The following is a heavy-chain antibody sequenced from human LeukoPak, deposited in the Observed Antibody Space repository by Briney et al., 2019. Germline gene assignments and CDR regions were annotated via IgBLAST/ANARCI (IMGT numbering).Heavy chain of an antibody. CDR1: GFTFSSYG. CDR2: IRYDGSNK. CDR3: AKARPKFGEGHYYMDV. V-gene: IGHV3-30*02. J-gene: IGHJ6*03. D-gene: IGHD3-10*01. Sequence: GGSLRLSCAASGFTFSSYGMHWVRQAPGMGLEWVAFIRYDGSNKYYADSVKGRFTISRDNSKNTLYLQMNSLRAEDTAVYYCAKARPKFGEGHYYMDVWGKGTTVTVSS.